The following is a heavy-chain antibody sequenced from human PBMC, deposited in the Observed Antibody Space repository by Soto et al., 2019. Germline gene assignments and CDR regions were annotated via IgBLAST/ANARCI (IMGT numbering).Heavy chain of an antibody. CDR2: ILSNDEE. D-gene: IGHD2-15*01. CDR1: GFSLGEANMG. J-gene: IGHJ6*02. Sequence: SGPTLVNPTETLTLTCTVSGFSLGEANMGVSWIRQPPGKALEWLAHILSNDEEVYSTSLENRLTISKDTSKSQVVLTLTDIDPLDTATYYCARIRGYCSGGSCYYYYYAMDVWGQGTTVTISS. CDR3: ARIRGYCSGGSCYYYYYAMDV. V-gene: IGHV2-26*01.